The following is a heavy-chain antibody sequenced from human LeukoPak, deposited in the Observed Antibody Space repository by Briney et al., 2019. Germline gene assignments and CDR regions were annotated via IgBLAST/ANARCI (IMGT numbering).Heavy chain of an antibody. CDR1: GFTFSSYA. CDR3: AEDHRDYWFGEFRVWFDP. D-gene: IGHD3-10*01. V-gene: IGHV3-23*01. CDR2: ISGSGGST. J-gene: IGHJ5*02. Sequence: GGSLRLSCAASGFTFSSYAMSWVRQAPGKGLEWVSAISGSGGSTYYADSVKGRFTISRDNSKNTLYLQMNSLRAEDTAVYYCAEDHRDYWFGEFRVWFDPWGQGTLVTVSS.